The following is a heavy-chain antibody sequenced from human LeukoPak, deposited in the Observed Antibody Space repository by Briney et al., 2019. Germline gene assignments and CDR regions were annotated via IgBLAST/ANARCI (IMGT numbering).Heavy chain of an antibody. D-gene: IGHD6-6*01. J-gene: IGHJ4*02. Sequence: PSETLSLTCTVSGDSISSSYWSWIRQPPGKGLEWIGYIYYSGSTDYNPSLKGRVTISVDTSKNQFSLKLSSVTAADTAVYYCARHRRAARSFDYWGQGTLVTVSS. CDR3: ARHRRAARSFDY. CDR2: IYYSGST. V-gene: IGHV4-59*08. CDR1: GDSISSSY.